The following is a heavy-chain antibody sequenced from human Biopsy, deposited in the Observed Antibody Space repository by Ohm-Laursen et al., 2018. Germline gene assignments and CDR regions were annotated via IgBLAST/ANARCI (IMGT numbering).Heavy chain of an antibody. CDR1: GAFVTSGSYY. D-gene: IGHD6-19*01. Sequence: SDTLSLTCPVSGAFVTSGSYYWSWIRQPPGKGLEWLGYISNIGSTNYNPSLKSRVTISVDTSKNHFSLKLTSVTAADTAVYYCARESALAGDFDSWGQGTLVTVSS. V-gene: IGHV4-61*01. CDR3: ARESALAGDFDS. J-gene: IGHJ4*02. CDR2: ISNIGST.